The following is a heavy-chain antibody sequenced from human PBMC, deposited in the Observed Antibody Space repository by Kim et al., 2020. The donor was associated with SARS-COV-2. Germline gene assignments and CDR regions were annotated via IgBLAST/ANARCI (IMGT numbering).Heavy chain of an antibody. CDR1: GYTFISYS. CDR2: ISGYNGNT. V-gene: IGHV1-18*01. J-gene: IGHJ6*03. CDR3: ARGTTVTSHYYYMDV. Sequence: ASVKVSCKAFGYTFISYSISWVRQAPGQGLEWMGWISGYNGNTNYAQKLQGRVTMTTDTSTSTAYMELRSLRSDDTAVYYCARGTTVTSHYYYMDVWGKGTTVSVSS. D-gene: IGHD4-17*01.